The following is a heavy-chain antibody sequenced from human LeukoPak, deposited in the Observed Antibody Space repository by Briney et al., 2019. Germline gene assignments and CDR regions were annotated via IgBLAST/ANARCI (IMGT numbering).Heavy chain of an antibody. Sequence: GGSLRLSCTTSGFTFGDYAMSWVRQAPGKGLEWVSFIRSKIYGENTEYAASVTGRFTISRDDSRNIAYLQMNSLKIEDTAVYYCVMSSHRYCSSTNCPLDHWGQGTLSPSPQ. CDR2: IRSKIYGENT. J-gene: IGHJ4*02. CDR3: VMSSHRYCSSTNCPLDH. V-gene: IGHV3-49*04. D-gene: IGHD2-2*01. CDR1: GFTFGDYA.